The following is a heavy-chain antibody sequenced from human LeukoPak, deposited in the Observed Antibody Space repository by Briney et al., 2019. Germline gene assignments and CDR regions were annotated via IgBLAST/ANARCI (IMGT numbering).Heavy chain of an antibody. CDR3: ARAGNYYGSGSSYYMDV. Sequence: ASVKVSCKASGYTFTSYDINWVRRATGQGLEWMGWMNPNSGNTGYAQKFQGRVTITRNTSISTAYMELSSLRSEDTAVYYCARAGNYYGSGSSYYMDVWGKGTTVTVSS. V-gene: IGHV1-8*03. D-gene: IGHD3-10*01. J-gene: IGHJ6*03. CDR1: GYTFTSYD. CDR2: MNPNSGNT.